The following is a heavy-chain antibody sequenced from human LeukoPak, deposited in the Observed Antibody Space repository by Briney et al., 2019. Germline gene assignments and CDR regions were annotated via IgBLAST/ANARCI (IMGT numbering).Heavy chain of an antibody. CDR2: ISSSGSTI. D-gene: IGHD2-15*01. CDR1: GFTLNDYY. Sequence: PGGSLTLFCAASGFTLNDYYMSWIPQAPGRGGEWVSYISSSGSTIYYADSENGRLTIARDNAKNSLYLQMNSLRAEDTVVYYCAITPSEYCSGGSCYFFYYYYGMDVWGQGTTVTVSS. V-gene: IGHV3-11*01. J-gene: IGHJ6*02. CDR3: AITPSEYCSGGSCYFFYYYYGMDV.